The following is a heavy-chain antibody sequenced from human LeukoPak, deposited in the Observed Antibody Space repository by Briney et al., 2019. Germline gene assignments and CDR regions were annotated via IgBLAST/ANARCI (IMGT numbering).Heavy chain of an antibody. CDR1: GGSISSYY. CDR3: ARLAAGDAFDI. Sequence: SETLSLTCTVSGGSISSYYWSWIRQPPGKGLEWIGYIYYSGSTNYNPSLKSRVTISVDTSKNQFSLKLSSVTAADTAVYYCARLAAGDAFDIWGQGTMVTVSS. J-gene: IGHJ3*02. V-gene: IGHV4-59*08. CDR2: IYYSGST.